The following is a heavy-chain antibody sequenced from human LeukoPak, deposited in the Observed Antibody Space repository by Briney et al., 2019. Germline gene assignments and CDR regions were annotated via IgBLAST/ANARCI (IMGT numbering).Heavy chain of an antibody. Sequence: PSETLSLTCAVYGGSFSGYYWSWIRQPPGKGLEWIGYINYSGSTSYNPSLKSRVTISVDTSKNQFSLKLSSVTAADTAVYYCARGIHSQPKYYFDFWGQGTLVTVSS. J-gene: IGHJ4*02. CDR1: GGSFSGYY. V-gene: IGHV4-59*01. CDR2: INYSGST. D-gene: IGHD5-18*01. CDR3: ARGIHSQPKYYFDF.